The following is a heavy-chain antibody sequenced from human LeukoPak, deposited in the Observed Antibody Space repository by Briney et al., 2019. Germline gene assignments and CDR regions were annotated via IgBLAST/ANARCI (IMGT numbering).Heavy chain of an antibody. J-gene: IGHJ4*02. CDR2: INPNSGGT. CDR3: ARDDSSGALPRFDY. Sequence: ASVKVSCKASGYTFTGYYMHWVRQAPGQGLEWMGWINPNSGGTNYAQKFQGRVTMTRDMSTSTVYMELSSLRSEDTAVYYCARDDSSGALPRFDYWGQGTLVTVSS. V-gene: IGHV1-2*02. CDR1: GYTFTGYY. D-gene: IGHD6-19*01.